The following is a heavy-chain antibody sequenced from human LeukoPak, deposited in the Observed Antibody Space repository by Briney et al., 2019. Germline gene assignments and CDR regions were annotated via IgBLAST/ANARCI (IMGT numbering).Heavy chain of an antibody. Sequence: GASVRVSCKASGYTFTSYAMNWVRQAPGQGLEWMGWINPNSGGTNYAQKFQGRVTMTRDTSISTAYMELSRLRSDDTAVYYCAKGRTRGYSYYYYMDVWGKGTTVTVSS. CDR2: INPNSGGT. J-gene: IGHJ6*03. D-gene: IGHD5-18*01. CDR1: GYTFTSYA. V-gene: IGHV1-2*02. CDR3: AKGRTRGYSYYYYMDV.